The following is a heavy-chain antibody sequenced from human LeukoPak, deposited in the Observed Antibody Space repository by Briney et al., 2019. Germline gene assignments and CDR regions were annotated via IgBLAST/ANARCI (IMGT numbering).Heavy chain of an antibody. CDR1: GGTFSSYA. J-gene: IGHJ6*02. V-gene: IGHV1-69*13. Sequence: ASVTVSCTASGGTFSSYAISWVRQAPGQGLEWMGGIIPIFGTANYAQKFQGRVTITADESTSTAYMELSSLRSEDTAVYYCAVLIQPPFYSSPHYYYGMDVWGQGTTVTVSS. D-gene: IGHD6-13*01. CDR3: AVLIQPPFYSSPHYYYGMDV. CDR2: IIPIFGTA.